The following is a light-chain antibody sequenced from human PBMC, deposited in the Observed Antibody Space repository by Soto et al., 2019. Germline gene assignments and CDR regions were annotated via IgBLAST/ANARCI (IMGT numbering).Light chain of an antibody. Sequence: EIVLTQSPATLSLSPGERATLYFRASQSVSSSYLAWYQQKPGQAPRLLIYGASSRATGIPDRFSGSGSGTDFTLTISRLEPEDFAVYYCQQYSSSLITFGQGTRLEIK. J-gene: IGKJ5*01. CDR1: QSVSSSY. CDR2: GAS. V-gene: IGKV3-20*01. CDR3: QQYSSSLIT.